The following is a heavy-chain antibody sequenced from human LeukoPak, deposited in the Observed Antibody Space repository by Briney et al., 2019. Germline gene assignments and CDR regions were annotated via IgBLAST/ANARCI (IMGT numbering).Heavy chain of an antibody. CDR1: GGSISSGGYY. J-gene: IGHJ4*02. V-gene: IGHV4-31*03. CDR3: ARGPAAAGPSDY. D-gene: IGHD6-13*01. Sequence: SQTLSLTCTVSGGSISSGGYYWSWIRQHPGKGLEWIGYIYYSGSTDYNPSLKSRFTMSVDTSKNQFSLKLSSVTAADTAVYYCARGPAAAGPSDYWGQGTLVTVSS. CDR2: IYYSGST.